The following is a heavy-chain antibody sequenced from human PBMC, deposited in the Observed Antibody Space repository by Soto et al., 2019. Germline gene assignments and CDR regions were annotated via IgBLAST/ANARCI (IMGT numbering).Heavy chain of an antibody. Sequence: EVQLAESGGGLVQPGGSLRLSCSASGFTFSSYAMHWVRQAPGKGLEYVSAISSNGGSTYYADSVKGRFTISRDNSKNTLYLRMSSLRAEDTAVYYCVKGAQLLWFGELLGNYYYHYGMDVWGQGTTVTVSS. D-gene: IGHD3-10*01. V-gene: IGHV3-64D*08. CDR3: VKGAQLLWFGELLGNYYYHYGMDV. CDR2: ISSNGGST. CDR1: GFTFSSYA. J-gene: IGHJ6*02.